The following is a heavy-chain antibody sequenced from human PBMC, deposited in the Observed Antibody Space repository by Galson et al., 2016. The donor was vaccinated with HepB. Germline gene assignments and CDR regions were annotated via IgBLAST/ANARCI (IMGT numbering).Heavy chain of an antibody. D-gene: IGHD2-15*01. CDR1: GYTFGSYG. Sequence: SVKVSCKASGYTFGSYGISWVRQAPGQGLEWMGWISAYNENTFYAQNFQGRVTMTTDTSTHTAYMELRSLRSDHTAVYYCATVVVAATNWFDPGGQGTLVTVSS. J-gene: IGHJ5*02. CDR3: ATVVVAATNWFDP. V-gene: IGHV1-18*01. CDR2: ISAYNENT.